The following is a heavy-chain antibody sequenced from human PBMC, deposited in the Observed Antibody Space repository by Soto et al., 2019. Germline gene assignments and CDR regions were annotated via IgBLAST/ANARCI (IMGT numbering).Heavy chain of an antibody. CDR3: ARRAETNGWNGFGADKYYFDF. CDR1: GYTFTSYD. D-gene: IGHD1-1*01. CDR2: MNPNTGNS. V-gene: IGHV1-8*01. J-gene: IGHJ4*02. Sequence: ASVKVSCKAPGYTFTSYDIYWVRQATGQGLEWMGWMNPNTGNSAYAQKFQGRVTVTSDTSINTVHMELNSLRSEDTAVYYCARRAETNGWNGFGADKYYFDFWGQGTLVTVS.